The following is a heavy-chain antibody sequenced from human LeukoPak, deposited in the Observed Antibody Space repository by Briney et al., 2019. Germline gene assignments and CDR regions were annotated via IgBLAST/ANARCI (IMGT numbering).Heavy chain of an antibody. J-gene: IGHJ5*02. Sequence: SETLSLTCTVSGGSISSSSYYWGWIRQPPGKGLEWIGNIYYSGSTNYNPSLKSRVTISVDTSKNQFSLKLSSVTAADTAVYYCARARRYFDWLRFDPWGQGTLVTVSS. CDR3: ARARRYFDWLRFDP. CDR2: IYYSGST. D-gene: IGHD3-9*01. V-gene: IGHV4-39*07. CDR1: GGSISSSSYY.